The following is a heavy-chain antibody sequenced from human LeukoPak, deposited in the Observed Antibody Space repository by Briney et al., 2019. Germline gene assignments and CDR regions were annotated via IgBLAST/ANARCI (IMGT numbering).Heavy chain of an antibody. CDR1: GGSFSGYY. J-gene: IGHJ4*02. CDR3: ARNFIAAAAIDY. Sequence: SETLSLTCAVYGGSFSGYYWSWIRQPPGKGLEWIGEINHSGSTNYNPSLKSRVTISVDTSKNQFSLKLSSVTAADTAVDYCARNFIAAAAIDYWGQGTLVTVSS. D-gene: IGHD6-13*01. V-gene: IGHV4-34*01. CDR2: INHSGST.